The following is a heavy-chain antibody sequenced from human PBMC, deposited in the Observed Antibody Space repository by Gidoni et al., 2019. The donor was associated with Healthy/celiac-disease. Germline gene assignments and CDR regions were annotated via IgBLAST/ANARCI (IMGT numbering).Heavy chain of an antibody. D-gene: IGHD3-10*01. J-gene: IGHJ4*02. CDR2: INHSGST. CDR1: GGSVSGYY. V-gene: IGHV4-34*01. Sequence: QVQLQQWGAGRLKPSETLTLTCAVYGGSVSGYYWSWIRQPPGKGLECIGEINHSGSTNYNPSLKSRVTISVDSSKNQFSLKLSSVTAADTAVYYCARGLYYYGSGSYLGYWGQGTLVTVSS. CDR3: ARGLYYYGSGSYLGY.